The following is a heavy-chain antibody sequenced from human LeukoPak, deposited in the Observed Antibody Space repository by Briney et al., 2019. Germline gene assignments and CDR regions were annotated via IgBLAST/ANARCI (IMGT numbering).Heavy chain of an antibody. Sequence: TGGSLRLSCTASGFTFSSYAMSWVRQAPGKGPEWVSAISGSGDSTYYGDSVKGRFTISRDNSKNTLYLQMNSLRAEDTAVYYCAKTRPLDSSSWSHGDYWGQGTLVTVSS. CDR2: ISGSGDST. D-gene: IGHD6-13*01. CDR3: AKTRPLDSSSWSHGDY. CDR1: GFTFSSYA. V-gene: IGHV3-23*01. J-gene: IGHJ4*02.